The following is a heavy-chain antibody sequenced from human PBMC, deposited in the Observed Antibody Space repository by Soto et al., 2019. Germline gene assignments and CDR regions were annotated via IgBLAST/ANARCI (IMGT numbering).Heavy chain of an antibody. CDR2: IYYSGST. Sequence: SETLSLTCTVSGGSISSYYWSWIRQPPGKGLEWIGYIYYSGSTNYNPSLKSRVTISVDTSKNQFSLTLSSVTAADTAVYYCARGLRSIAARRGPYNWVDPWGQGTLGTVS. V-gene: IGHV4-59*01. CDR3: ARGLRSIAARRGPYNWVDP. D-gene: IGHD6-6*01. CDR1: GGSISSYY. J-gene: IGHJ5*02.